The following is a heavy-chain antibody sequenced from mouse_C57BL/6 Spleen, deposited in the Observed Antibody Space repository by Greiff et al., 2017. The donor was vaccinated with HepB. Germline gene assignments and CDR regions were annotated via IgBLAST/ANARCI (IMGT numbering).Heavy chain of an antibody. D-gene: IGHD2-4*01. CDR3: ARCDDYDGAWFAY. V-gene: IGHV3-6*01. Sequence: EVQLQESGPGLVKPSQSLSLTCSVTGYSITSGYYWNWIRQFPGTTLEWMGYISYDGSNKYNPSLQNRLSITRYTSKNQFCLKLNSVTTEDTSTYYCARCDDYDGAWFAYWSQGTLVTVSA. CDR1: GYSITSGYY. J-gene: IGHJ3*01. CDR2: ISYDGSN.